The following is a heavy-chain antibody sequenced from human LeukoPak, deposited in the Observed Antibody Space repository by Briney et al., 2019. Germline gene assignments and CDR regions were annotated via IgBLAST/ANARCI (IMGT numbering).Heavy chain of an antibody. D-gene: IGHD3-10*01. CDR1: GYTFSSYG. J-gene: IGHJ4*02. CDR2: IWYDGSNK. Sequence: PGGSLRLSCAASGYTFSSYGMHWVRQAPGQGLERVAFIWYDGSNKYYADSVKGRFTISRDNSKNTLYLQMNSLRAEDTAVYYCARGELPTEYYFDYWGQGTLVTVSS. V-gene: IGHV3-30*02. CDR3: ARGELPTEYYFDY.